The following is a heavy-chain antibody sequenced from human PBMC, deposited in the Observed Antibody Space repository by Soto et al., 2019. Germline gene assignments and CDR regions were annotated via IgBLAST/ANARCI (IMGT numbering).Heavy chain of an antibody. Sequence: QVQLVESGGGVVQPGRSLRLSCAASGFTFSSYGMHWVRQAPGKGLEWVAVISYDGSNKYYADSVKGRFTISRDNSKNALYMQMNSLRVEDTAVYYCAKDCSGGRCYSSDAFDIWGQGTMVTVSS. CDR3: AKDCSGGRCYSSDAFDI. CDR2: ISYDGSNK. D-gene: IGHD2-15*01. V-gene: IGHV3-30*18. J-gene: IGHJ3*02. CDR1: GFTFSSYG.